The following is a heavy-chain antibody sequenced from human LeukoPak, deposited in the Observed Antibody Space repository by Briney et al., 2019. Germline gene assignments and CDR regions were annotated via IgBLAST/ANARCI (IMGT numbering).Heavy chain of an antibody. V-gene: IGHV1-18*01. J-gene: IGHJ6*02. D-gene: IGHD6-6*01. Sequence: ASVKVSCKTSGYTFTSYGITWVRQAPGQGLEWMAYISPNNGKTNYARNLQGRVTMTTDASTSTAYLELRSLISDGTAVYYCATKGSSSDYYGIDVWGQGTSVTVSS. CDR3: ATKGSSSDYYGIDV. CDR1: GYTFTSYG. CDR2: ISPNNGKT.